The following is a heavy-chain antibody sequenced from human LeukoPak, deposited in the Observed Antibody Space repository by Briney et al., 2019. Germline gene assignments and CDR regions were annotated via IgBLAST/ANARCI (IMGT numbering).Heavy chain of an antibody. Sequence: PGGSLRLSCTASGFTFCDYAMSWFRQAPGKGLEWGGFIRSKAYGGTTEYDASVKGIFTISRDDSKTIAYLQMNSLKTEDTAVSYCTRFNGTRPSDFDYWGQGTLVTVSS. CDR3: TRFNGTRPSDFDY. V-gene: IGHV3-49*03. CDR2: IRSKAYGGTT. CDR1: GFTFCDYA. D-gene: IGHD6-6*01. J-gene: IGHJ4*02.